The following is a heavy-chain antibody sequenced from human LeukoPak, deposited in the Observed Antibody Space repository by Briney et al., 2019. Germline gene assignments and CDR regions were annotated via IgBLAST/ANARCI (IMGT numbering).Heavy chain of an antibody. D-gene: IGHD6-19*01. V-gene: IGHV1-18*04. CDR1: GHTFSNYG. CDR3: ARHSGSGWQALGY. CDR2: TSYNGNT. Sequence: GASVKVSCKASGHTFSNYGISWVRQAPGLGLEWMGWTSYNGNTNYAQKFQDRVTMTTDTSTTTAYMELRSLESDDTAVYNCARHSGSGWQALGYWGQGTLVTVSS. J-gene: IGHJ4*02.